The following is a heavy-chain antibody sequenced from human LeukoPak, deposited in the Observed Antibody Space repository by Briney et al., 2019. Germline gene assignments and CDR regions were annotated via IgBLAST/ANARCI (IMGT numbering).Heavy chain of an antibody. V-gene: IGHV3-11*04. J-gene: IGHJ6*03. CDR2: ITNIDSTI. D-gene: IGHD2-2*01. Sequence: GGSLRLSCAASGFTFSDYYMSWIRQAPGKGLEWVSYITNIDSTIYYADSVQGRFTISRDNTKNSLYLQMNSLRAEDTAVYYCAKAADQYYYYYFYYMDVWGKGTTVTVSS. CDR3: AKAADQYYYYYFYYMDV. CDR1: GFTFSDYY.